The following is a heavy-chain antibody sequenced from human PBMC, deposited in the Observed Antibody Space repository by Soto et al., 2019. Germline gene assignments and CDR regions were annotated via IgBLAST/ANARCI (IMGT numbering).Heavy chain of an antibody. CDR1: GFIFENFG. Sequence: GGSVRLSCAASGFIFENFGMSWVGQAPGKGLEWISSICGSGFKKNYADSVKGRLTISRDNSKSTVYLELNKLSAEDTAVYHCAKNQGVELVPLATVDWFDPWGQGSVVTVSS. V-gene: IGHV3-23*01. CDR2: ICGSGFKK. D-gene: IGHD1-26*01. CDR3: AKNQGVELVPLATVDWFDP. J-gene: IGHJ5*02.